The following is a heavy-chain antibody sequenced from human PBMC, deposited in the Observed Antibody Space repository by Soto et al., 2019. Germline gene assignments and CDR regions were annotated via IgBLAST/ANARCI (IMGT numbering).Heavy chain of an antibody. CDR2: IIPIFGTA. Sequence: ASVKVSCKASGGTFSSYAISWVRQAPGQGLEWMGGIIPIFGTANYAQKFQGRVTITADESTSTAYMELSSLRSEDTAVYYCARDGDSGYDFLSYYYYGMDVWGQGTTVTVSS. CDR3: ARDGDSGYDFLSYYYYGMDV. D-gene: IGHD5-12*01. CDR1: GGTFSSYA. V-gene: IGHV1-69*13. J-gene: IGHJ6*02.